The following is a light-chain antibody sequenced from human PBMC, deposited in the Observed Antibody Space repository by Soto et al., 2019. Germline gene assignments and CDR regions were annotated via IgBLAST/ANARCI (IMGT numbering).Light chain of an antibody. Sequence: EIVMTQSPATLSVSPGERATLSCRASQSVSSNLAWYQQKPGQAPRLLIYDTSTMATGIPARFSGSGSGTEFTLSISSLQSEDFAVYYCQQYNYWPTFGQGTRVEIK. V-gene: IGKV3-15*01. CDR3: QQYNYWPT. CDR2: DTS. CDR1: QSVSSN. J-gene: IGKJ1*01.